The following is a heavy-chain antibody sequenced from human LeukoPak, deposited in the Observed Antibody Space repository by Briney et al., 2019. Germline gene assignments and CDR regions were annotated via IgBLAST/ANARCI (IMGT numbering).Heavy chain of an antibody. Sequence: GGSLRLSCAVSGFNFSSNDMHWVRQPTGKGLEWVSGISTAGDTYYPDSVKGRFTISRKNAKSSFYLQMNSLRAGDTAVYYCAIRALTTPPYWGQGTLVTVSS. CDR1: GFNFSSND. CDR2: ISTAGDT. CDR3: AIRALTTPPY. V-gene: IGHV3-13*01. D-gene: IGHD4-17*01. J-gene: IGHJ4*02.